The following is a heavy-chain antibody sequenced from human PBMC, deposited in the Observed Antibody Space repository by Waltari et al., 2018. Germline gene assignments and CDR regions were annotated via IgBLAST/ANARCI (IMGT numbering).Heavy chain of an antibody. CDR3: ANIGNYYDSSGRYYYMDV. J-gene: IGHJ6*03. V-gene: IGHV1-69*05. CDR1: GGTFSSYA. D-gene: IGHD3-22*01. CDR2: IIPIFGTA. Sequence: QVQLVQSGAEVKKPGSSVKVSCKASGGTFSSYAISWVRQAPGQGLEWMGGIIPIFGTANYAQKFQGRVTITTDESTSTAYMELSSLRSEDTAVYYCANIGNYYDSSGRYYYMDVWGKGTTVTVSS.